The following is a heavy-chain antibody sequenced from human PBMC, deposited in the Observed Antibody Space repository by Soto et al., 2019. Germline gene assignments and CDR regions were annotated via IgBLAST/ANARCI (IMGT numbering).Heavy chain of an antibody. CDR3: AREGSRGDWFDP. J-gene: IGHJ5*02. D-gene: IGHD6-19*01. CDR2: ISYIGST. Sequence: SETLSLTCTVSGGSISSGDYYWSWIRQHPGTGLEWIGYISYIGSTYYNPSLKSRVTISVDTSKNQLSLRLSSVTAADTAVYFCAREGSRGDWFDPWGQGTLVTVSS. CDR1: GGSISSGDYY. V-gene: IGHV4-31*03.